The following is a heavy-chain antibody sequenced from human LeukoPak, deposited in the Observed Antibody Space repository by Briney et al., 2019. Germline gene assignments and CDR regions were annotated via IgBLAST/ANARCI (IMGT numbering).Heavy chain of an antibody. Sequence: SGGSLRLSCAASGFTFSSYAMHWVRQAPGKGLEWVAVISYDGSNKYYADSVKGRFTISRDNSKNTLYLQMNSLRAEDTAVYYCARESSIAVAGTFDYWGQGTLVTVSS. V-gene: IGHV3-30*04. J-gene: IGHJ4*02. CDR1: GFTFSSYA. D-gene: IGHD6-19*01. CDR3: ARESSIAVAGTFDY. CDR2: ISYDGSNK.